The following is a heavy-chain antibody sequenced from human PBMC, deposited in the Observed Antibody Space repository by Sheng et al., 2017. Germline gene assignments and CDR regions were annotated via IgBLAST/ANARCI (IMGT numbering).Heavy chain of an antibody. V-gene: IGHV1-69*13. CDR2: IIAIFNTA. Sequence: QVQLVQSGAEVRKPGSSVKVSCKASGGTFSSYTLSWVRQAPGQGLEWMGGIIAIFNTANYAQNFQGRVTISADESTSTAYMELSSLRSEDTALYFCARDQVGSTGSYYFDSWGQGTLVTVSS. J-gene: IGHJ4*02. D-gene: IGHD1-26*01. CDR1: GGTFSSYT. CDR3: ARDQVGSTGSYYFDS.